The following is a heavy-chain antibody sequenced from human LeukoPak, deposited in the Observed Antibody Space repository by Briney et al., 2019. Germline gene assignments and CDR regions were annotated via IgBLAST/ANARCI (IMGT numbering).Heavy chain of an antibody. J-gene: IGHJ4*02. CDR2: INPNSGGT. D-gene: IGHD6-19*01. CDR3: ARADGSAWPTGEFDY. Sequence: ASVKVSCKASGYTFSDYYMHWVRQAPGQGLERMGWINPNSGGTNYVQKFQGRVTMTRDTSISTAYMEVSRLRSDDTAVYYCARADGSAWPTGEFDYWGQGTLVTVSS. V-gene: IGHV1-2*02. CDR1: GYTFSDYY.